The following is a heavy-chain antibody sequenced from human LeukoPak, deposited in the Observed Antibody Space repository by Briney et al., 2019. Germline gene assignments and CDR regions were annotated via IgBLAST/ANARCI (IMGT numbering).Heavy chain of an antibody. D-gene: IGHD3-10*01. J-gene: IGHJ6*02. V-gene: IGHV3-48*03. CDR1: GFTFSSYE. CDR3: ARKITMIRGIAYYYYYGMDV. Sequence: GGSLRPSCAAPGFTFSSYEMNWVRQAPGKGLEWVSYISSSGSTIYYADSVKGRFTISRDNAKNSLYLQMNSLRAEDTAVYYCARKITMIRGIAYYYYYGMDVWGQGTTVTVSS. CDR2: ISSSGSTI.